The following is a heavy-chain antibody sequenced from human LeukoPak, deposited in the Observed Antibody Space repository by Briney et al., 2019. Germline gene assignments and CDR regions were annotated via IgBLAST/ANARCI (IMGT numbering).Heavy chain of an antibody. J-gene: IGHJ3*02. D-gene: IGHD6-13*01. Sequence: PSETLSLTCTVSGGSISSYYWSWIRQPPGKGLEWIGYIYYSGSTNYNPSLKSRVTISVDTSKNQFSLKLSSVTAADTAVYYCAARYSSSWTDAFDIWGQGTMVTVSS. CDR2: IYYSGST. CDR1: GGSISSYY. V-gene: IGHV4-59*01. CDR3: AARYSSSWTDAFDI.